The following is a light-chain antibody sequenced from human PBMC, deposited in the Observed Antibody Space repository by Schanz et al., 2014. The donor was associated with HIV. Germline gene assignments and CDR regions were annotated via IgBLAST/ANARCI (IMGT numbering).Light chain of an antibody. Sequence: QSLLTQPPSVSAAPGQRVTISCSGSAFNIGQNYVSWFQQFPGTAPKLLIYDNSKRPSGTPDRFSGSKSGTSATLGITGLQTGDEADYYCGSWDSSLKAVVFGGGTKLTVL. J-gene: IGLJ2*01. CDR1: AFNIGQNY. CDR3: GSWDSSLKAVV. CDR2: DNS. V-gene: IGLV1-51*01.